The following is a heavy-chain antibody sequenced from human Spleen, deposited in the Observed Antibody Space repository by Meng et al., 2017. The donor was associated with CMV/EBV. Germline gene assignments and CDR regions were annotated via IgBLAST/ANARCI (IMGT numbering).Heavy chain of an antibody. J-gene: IGHJ5*02. CDR3: ARYVFDSSSLYSNWFDP. CDR2: IHYSGST. Sequence: QVQLQESGPGLLKPSQTLSLTCTVSGGSISSGTYYWGWIRQLPGKGLEWIAYIHYSGSTYYSPSLKSRVTISVDTSRNQLSLKLSSMTAADTAVYYCARYVFDSSSLYSNWFDPWGQGTLVTVSS. D-gene: IGHD3-22*01. CDR1: GGSISSGTYY. V-gene: IGHV4-31*03.